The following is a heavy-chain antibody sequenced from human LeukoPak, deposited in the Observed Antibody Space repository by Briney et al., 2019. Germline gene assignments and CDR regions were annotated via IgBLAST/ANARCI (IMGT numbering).Heavy chain of an antibody. J-gene: IGHJ5*02. D-gene: IGHD5-18*01. CDR1: GFTFSSYW. CDR2: IKEDGSEK. V-gene: IGHV3-7*02. Sequence: PGGSLRLSCGASGFTFSSYWMSWVRQVPGKGLEWVAKIKEDGSEKYYVDSVEGRFTISRDNAKNSLCLQMNSLRAEDTAVYYCARGASGHSYGHWFDPWGQGTLVTVSS. CDR3: ARGASGHSYGHWFDP.